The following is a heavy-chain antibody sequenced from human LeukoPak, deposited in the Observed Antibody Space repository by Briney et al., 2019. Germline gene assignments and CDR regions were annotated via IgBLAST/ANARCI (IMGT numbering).Heavy chain of an antibody. CDR2: IIPIFGTA. CDR1: GGTFSSYA. Sequence: GASVKVSCKASGGTFSSYAISWVRQAPGQGLEWMGGIIPIFGTANYAQKFQGRVTITTDESTSTAYMELSSLRSEDTAVYYCARDSPHFEYSSPRWAFDIWGQGTMVTVSS. CDR3: ARDSPHFEYSSPRWAFDI. V-gene: IGHV1-69*05. J-gene: IGHJ3*02. D-gene: IGHD6-6*01.